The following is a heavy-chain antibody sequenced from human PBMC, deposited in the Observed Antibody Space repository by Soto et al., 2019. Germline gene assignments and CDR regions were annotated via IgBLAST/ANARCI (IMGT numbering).Heavy chain of an antibody. CDR2: IYHSGST. CDR1: GYSISSGYY. CDR3: ARDGSIYYDFWSGYYTRGLYYYYGMDV. V-gene: IGHV4-38-2*02. Sequence: SETLSLTCAVSGYSISSGYYWGWIRQPPGKGLEWIGSIYHSGSTYYNPSLKSRVTISVDTSKNQFSLKLSSVTAADTAVYYCARDGSIYYDFWSGYYTRGLYYYYGMDVWGQGTTVTVSS. J-gene: IGHJ6*02. D-gene: IGHD3-3*01.